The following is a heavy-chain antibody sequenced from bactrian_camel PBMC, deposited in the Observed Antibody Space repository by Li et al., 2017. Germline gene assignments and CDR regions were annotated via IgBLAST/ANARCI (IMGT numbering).Heavy chain of an antibody. CDR1: DNVSKYY. V-gene: IGHV3S53*01. Sequence: VQLVESGGGSVQAGGSLRLACAASDNVSKYYMAWFRQAPGKEREGVAATDKAGSPTYTYSVMGRFTISKDNVNNTLYLHMNSLKPEDTAMYTCAADFYNLQLARSYSYWGQGTQVTVS. CDR2: TDKAGSP. CDR3: AADFYNLQLARSYSY. D-gene: IGHD7*01. J-gene: IGHJ4*01.